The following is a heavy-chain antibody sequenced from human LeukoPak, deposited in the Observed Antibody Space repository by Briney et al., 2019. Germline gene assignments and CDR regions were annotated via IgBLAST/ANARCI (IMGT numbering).Heavy chain of an antibody. CDR3: ARGPIGGVVLGTALGYFDP. D-gene: IGHD2-21*02. Sequence: SETLSLTCTVSGGSISSGGYYWSWIRQPPGKGLEWIGYIYHSGGTYISPPLTSRVSLSVDRYKNQFFLYLNYATDADTAVYYCARGPIGGVVLGTALGYFDPWGQGTLVTVSS. J-gene: IGHJ5*02. CDR2: IYHSGGT. V-gene: IGHV4-30-2*01. CDR1: GGSISSGGYY.